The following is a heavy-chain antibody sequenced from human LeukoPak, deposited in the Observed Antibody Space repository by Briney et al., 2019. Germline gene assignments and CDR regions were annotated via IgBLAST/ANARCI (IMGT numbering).Heavy chain of an antibody. D-gene: IGHD5-24*01. CDR3: ARGFVGDGYNSP. CDR2: IYHSGST. CDR1: GYSISSGYY. J-gene: IGHJ5*02. Sequence: SETLSRTCAVSGYSISSGYYWGWIRQPPGKGLEWIGSIYHSGSTYYNPSLKSRVTISVDTSKNQFSLKLSSVTAADTAVYYCARGFVGDGYNSPWGQGTLVTVSS. V-gene: IGHV4-38-2*01.